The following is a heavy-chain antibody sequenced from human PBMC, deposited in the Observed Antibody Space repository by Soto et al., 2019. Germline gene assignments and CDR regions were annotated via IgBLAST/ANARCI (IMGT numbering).Heavy chain of an antibody. J-gene: IGHJ4*02. CDR3: ASGARRYSSSPNFDY. Sequence: QVQLVESGGGVVQPGRSLRLSCAASGFTFSSYAMHWVRQAPGKGLEWVAVISYDGSNKYYADSVKGRFTISRDNSKNTLYLQMNSLRAEDTAVYYCASGARRYSSSPNFDYWGQGTLVTVSS. CDR2: ISYDGSNK. V-gene: IGHV3-30-3*01. D-gene: IGHD6-6*01. CDR1: GFTFSSYA.